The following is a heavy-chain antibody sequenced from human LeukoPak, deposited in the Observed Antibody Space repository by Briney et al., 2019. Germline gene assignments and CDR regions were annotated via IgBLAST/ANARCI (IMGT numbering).Heavy chain of an antibody. J-gene: IGHJ5*02. CDR1: GFTFSSYA. CDR2: ISSNGGST. D-gene: IGHD6-13*01. CDR3: ARAKYSSSSYDNWFDP. Sequence: PGGSLRLSCAASGFTFSSYAMHWVRQAPGKGLEYVSAISSNGGSTYYANSVKGRFTISRDNSKNTLYLQMGSLRAEAMAVYYCARAKYSSSSYDNWFDPWGQGTLVTVSS. V-gene: IGHV3-64*01.